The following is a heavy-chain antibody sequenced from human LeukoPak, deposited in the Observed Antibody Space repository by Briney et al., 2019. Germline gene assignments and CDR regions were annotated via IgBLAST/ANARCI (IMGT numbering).Heavy chain of an antibody. CDR1: GFTFSNYW. Sequence: GGSLRLSCAASGFTFSNYWMSWVRQAPGKGLEWVATVKIDGSEEYYVDSVRGRLTISRDNAKNSLYLQMNSLRAEDTAVYYCARVGQWLVFDYWGQGTLVTVSS. CDR2: VKIDGSEE. V-gene: IGHV3-7*01. D-gene: IGHD6-19*01. CDR3: ARVGQWLVFDY. J-gene: IGHJ4*02.